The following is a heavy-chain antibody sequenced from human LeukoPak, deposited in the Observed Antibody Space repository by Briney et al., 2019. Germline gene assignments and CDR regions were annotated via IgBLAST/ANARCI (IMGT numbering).Heavy chain of an antibody. D-gene: IGHD3-22*01. V-gene: IGHV3-66*01. CDR2: IYSDGSS. Sequence: GGSLRLSCAASGFTVSSNYMSWVRQAPGKGLEWVSVIYSDGSSYYADSVKGRFTLSRDNSKNTLYLQMNSLRAEDTATYYGARDLCDRSGYYVPYDPWGRGTLVTVSS. CDR1: GFTVSSNY. CDR3: ARDLCDRSGYYVPYDP. J-gene: IGHJ5*02.